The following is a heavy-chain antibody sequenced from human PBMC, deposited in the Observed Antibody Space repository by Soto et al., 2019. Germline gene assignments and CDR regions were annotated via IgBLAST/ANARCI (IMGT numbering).Heavy chain of an antibody. CDR2: IIPIFGTA. CDR1: GGTFSSYA. Sequence: VKVSCKASGGTFSSYAISWVRQAPGQGLEWMGGIIPIFGTANYAQKFQGRVTITADESTSTAYMELSSLRSEDTAVYYCARAGRYDSSGPHAFDYWGQGTLVTVSS. D-gene: IGHD3-22*01. J-gene: IGHJ4*02. CDR3: ARAGRYDSSGPHAFDY. V-gene: IGHV1-69*13.